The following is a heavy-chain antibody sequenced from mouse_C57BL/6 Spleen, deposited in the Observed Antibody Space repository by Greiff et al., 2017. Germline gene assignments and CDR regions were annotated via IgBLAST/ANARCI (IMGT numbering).Heavy chain of an antibody. J-gene: IGHJ4*01. V-gene: IGHV1-55*01. CDR2: IYPGSGST. D-gene: IGHD1-1*01. CDR3: ARGFITTVVATRGYAMDY. Sequence: QVQLQQPGAELVKPGASVKMSCKASGYTFTSYWITWVKQRPGQGLEWIGDIYPGSGSTNYNEKFKSKATLTVDTSSSTAYMQLSSLTSEDSAVYYCARGFITTVVATRGYAMDYWGQGTSVTVSS. CDR1: GYTFTSYW.